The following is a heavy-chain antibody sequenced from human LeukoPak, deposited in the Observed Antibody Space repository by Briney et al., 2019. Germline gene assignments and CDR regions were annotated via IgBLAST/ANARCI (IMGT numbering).Heavy chain of an antibody. D-gene: IGHD3-9*01. CDR3: ATWRGILTGYAFDY. CDR1: GYTLTELS. CDR2: FDPEDGET. J-gene: IGHJ4*02. V-gene: IGHV1-24*01. Sequence: GASVKVSCKVSGYTLTELSMHWVRQAPGKGLEWMGGFDPEDGETIYAQKFQGRVTMTEDTSTDTAYMELSSLRSEDTAVYYCATWRGILTGYAFDYWGQGTLVTVSS.